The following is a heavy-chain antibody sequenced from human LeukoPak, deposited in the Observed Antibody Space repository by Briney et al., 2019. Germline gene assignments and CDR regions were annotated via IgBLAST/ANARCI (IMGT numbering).Heavy chain of an antibody. CDR1: GYTFTSYG. D-gene: IGHD3-10*01. Sequence: GASVKVSCKASGYTFTSYGISWVRQAPGQGLEWMGWISAYNGNTNYAQKFQGRVTMTRNTSISTAYMELSSLRSEDTAVYYCARGTLTYYYGSGSYWTDYWGQGTLVTVSS. J-gene: IGHJ4*02. CDR2: ISAYNGNT. V-gene: IGHV1-18*01. CDR3: ARGTLTYYYGSGSYWTDY.